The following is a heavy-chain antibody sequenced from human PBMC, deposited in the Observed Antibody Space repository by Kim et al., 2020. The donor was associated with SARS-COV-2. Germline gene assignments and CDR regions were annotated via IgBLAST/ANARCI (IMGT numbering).Heavy chain of an antibody. V-gene: IGHV3-48*03. J-gene: IGHJ4*02. CDR2: ISSSGSTI. Sequence: GGSLRLSCAASGFTFSSYEMNWVRQAPGKGLEWVSYISSSGSTIYYADSVKGRFTISRDNAKNSLYLQMNSLRAEDTAVYYCARVNYDILTGYLDYWGQGTLVTVSS. CDR1: GFTFSSYE. CDR3: ARVNYDILTGYLDY. D-gene: IGHD3-9*01.